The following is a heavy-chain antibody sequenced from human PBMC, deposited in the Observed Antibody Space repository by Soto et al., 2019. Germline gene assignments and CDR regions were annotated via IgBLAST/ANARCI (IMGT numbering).Heavy chain of an antibody. CDR3: AKDGPGYNWNRGHYYYYGMDV. V-gene: IGHV3-30*18. D-gene: IGHD1-20*01. J-gene: IGHJ6*02. CDR2: ISYDGSNK. CDR1: GFTFSSYG. Sequence: QVQLVESGGGLVQPGRSLRLSCAASGFTFSSYGMHWVRQAPGKGLEWVAVISYDGSNKYYADSVKGRFTISRDNSKNTLYLQMNSLRAEDTAVYYCAKDGPGYNWNRGHYYYYGMDVWGQGTTVTVSS.